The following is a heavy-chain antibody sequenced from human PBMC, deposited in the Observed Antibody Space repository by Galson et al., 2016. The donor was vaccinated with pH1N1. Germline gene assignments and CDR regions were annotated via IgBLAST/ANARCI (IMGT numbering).Heavy chain of an antibody. CDR2: ISDSGDIT. CDR3: VTRRPTTAPGIIDY. J-gene: IGHJ4*01. D-gene: IGHD6-13*01. Sequence: SLRLSCAASGFTFDNYGMNWVRQAPGKGLEWVSGISDSGDITYYPDSVKGRFTISRDNSKNTVVLQMTSLRVDDSAVYYCVTRRPTTAPGIIDYWGHGTLVTVS. CDR1: GFTFDNYG. V-gene: IGHV3-23*01.